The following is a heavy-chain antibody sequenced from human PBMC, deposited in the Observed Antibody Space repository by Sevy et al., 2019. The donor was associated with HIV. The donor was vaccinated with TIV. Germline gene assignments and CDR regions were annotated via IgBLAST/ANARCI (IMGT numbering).Heavy chain of an antibody. CDR2: IKQDGSER. J-gene: IGHJ6*03. CDR1: GFTFRSYW. Sequence: GESLKISCAASGFTFRSYWMSWVRQAPGKGLEWVANIKQDGSERYYEDSVKGRFTISRDNTKNSLYLQMNSLRVEDTAVYYCARDSQNIVVVPAATINYYYSYYMDVWGKGTTVTVSS. V-gene: IGHV3-7*01. CDR3: ARDSQNIVVVPAATINYYYSYYMDV. D-gene: IGHD2-2*01.